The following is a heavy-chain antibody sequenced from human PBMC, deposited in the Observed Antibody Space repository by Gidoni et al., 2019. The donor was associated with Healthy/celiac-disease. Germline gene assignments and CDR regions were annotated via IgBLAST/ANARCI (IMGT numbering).Heavy chain of an antibody. Sequence: QVQLVESGGGVVQPGRSLRLSCAASGFTFISYGMHWVRQAPGKGLEWVAVIWYDGSNKYYADSVKGRFTISRDNSKNTLYLQMNSLRAEDTAVYYCARDDYGDWDYYYGMDVWGQGTTVTVSS. J-gene: IGHJ6*02. D-gene: IGHD4-17*01. V-gene: IGHV3-33*01. CDR3: ARDDYGDWDYYYGMDV. CDR2: IWYDGSNK. CDR1: GFTFISYG.